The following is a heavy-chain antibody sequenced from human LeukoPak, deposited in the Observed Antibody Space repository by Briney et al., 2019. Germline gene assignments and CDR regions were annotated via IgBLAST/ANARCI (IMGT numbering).Heavy chain of an antibody. J-gene: IGHJ5*02. CDR1: GYTFTSYD. CDR3: ARDLLDMVRGGRFDP. CDR2: MTPNSGDT. V-gene: IGHV1-8*01. Sequence: ASVKRSCKASGYTFTSYDINWVREATGQGLERMGWMTPNSGDTGYVQKFQGRVTTTRNISISTAYMELSSLTSEDTALYYCARDLLDMVRGGRFDPWGQGTQVTVSS. D-gene: IGHD3-10*01.